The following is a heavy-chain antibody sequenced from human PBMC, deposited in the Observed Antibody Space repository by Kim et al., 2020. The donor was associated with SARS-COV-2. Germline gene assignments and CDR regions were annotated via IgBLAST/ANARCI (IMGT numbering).Heavy chain of an antibody. Sequence: SETLSLTCTVSGGSISSYYWSWIRQPPGKGLEGIGYIYYSGSTNYNPSLKSRVTISVDTSKNQFSLKLSSVTAADTAVYYCARDEGNGSGNYGMDVWGQGTTVTVSS. D-gene: IGHD3-10*01. CDR1: GGSISSYY. CDR3: ARDEGNGSGNYGMDV. CDR2: IYYSGST. J-gene: IGHJ6*02. V-gene: IGHV4-59*13.